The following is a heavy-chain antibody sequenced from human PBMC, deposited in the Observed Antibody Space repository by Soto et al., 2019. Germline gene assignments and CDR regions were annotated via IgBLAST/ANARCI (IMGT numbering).Heavy chain of an antibody. CDR3: ARGNFDYYGMDV. J-gene: IGHJ6*02. CDR1: GGTFSSYA. Sequence: SVKLACRASGGTFSSYAISWVRQAPGQGLEWMGGLIPIFGTANYAQKFQGRVTITADESTSTAYMELSSLRSEDTAVYYCARGNFDYYGMDVCGQGTTVSVS. CDR2: LIPIFGTA. V-gene: IGHV1-69*01.